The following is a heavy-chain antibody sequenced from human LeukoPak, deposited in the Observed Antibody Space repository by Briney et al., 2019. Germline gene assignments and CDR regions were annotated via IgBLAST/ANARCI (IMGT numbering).Heavy chain of an antibody. V-gene: IGHV3-49*04. J-gene: IGHJ6*02. CDR3: TRDIVVVPAAILDYYYYSMDV. CDR1: GFTFGDYA. D-gene: IGHD2-2*01. CDR2: IRSKAYGGTT. Sequence: GGSLRLSCTASGFTFGDYAMSWVRQAPGKGLEWVGFIRSKAYGGTTEYAASAKGRFTISRDDSKSIAYLQMNSLKTEDTAVYYCTRDIVVVPAAILDYYYYSMDVWGQGTTVTVSS.